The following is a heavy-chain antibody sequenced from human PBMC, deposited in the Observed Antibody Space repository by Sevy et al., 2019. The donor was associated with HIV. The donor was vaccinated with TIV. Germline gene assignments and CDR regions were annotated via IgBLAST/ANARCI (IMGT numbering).Heavy chain of an antibody. V-gene: IGHV3-11*01. J-gene: IGHJ4*02. CDR2: LSRSGTTI. D-gene: IGHD3-22*01. Sequence: GGSLRLSCAASGFTFSDYYMSWIRQAPGKGLEWVSYLSRSGTTIYYGASVKGRFTISRDNAKNSLYLQMNSLRAEDTAVYYCARGRYFDSSGYYDYWGQGTLVTVSS. CDR3: ARGRYFDSSGYYDY. CDR1: GFTFSDYY.